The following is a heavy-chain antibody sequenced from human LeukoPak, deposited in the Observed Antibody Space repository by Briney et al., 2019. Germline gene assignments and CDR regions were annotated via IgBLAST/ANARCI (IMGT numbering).Heavy chain of an antibody. CDR1: GFTFSSYS. J-gene: IGHJ4*02. CDR3: ARRAYSSGWYVDY. CDR2: ISSSSSYI. D-gene: IGHD6-19*01. V-gene: IGHV3-21*01. Sequence: GGSLRLSCTASGFTFSSYSMNWVRQAPGKGLEWVSSISSSSSYIYYADSVKGRFTISRDNAKNSLYLQVNSLRAEDTAVYYCARRAYSSGWYVDYWGQGTLVTVSS.